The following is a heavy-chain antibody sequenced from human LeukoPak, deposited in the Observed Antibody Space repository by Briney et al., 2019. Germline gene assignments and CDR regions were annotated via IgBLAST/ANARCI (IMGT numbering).Heavy chain of an antibody. V-gene: IGHV1-18*01. Sequence: ASVKVSCKASGYTFTSYGISWVRQAPGQGLEWMGWISAYNGNTNYAQKLQGRVTMTTDTSTSTAYMELRSLRSDDTAVYYCARVDIVVVVAATDGDYWGQGTLVTVSS. CDR1: GYTFTSYG. J-gene: IGHJ4*02. CDR2: ISAYNGNT. D-gene: IGHD2-15*01. CDR3: ARVDIVVVVAATDGDY.